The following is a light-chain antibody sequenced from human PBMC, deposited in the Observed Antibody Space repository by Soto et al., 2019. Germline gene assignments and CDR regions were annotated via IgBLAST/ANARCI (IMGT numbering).Light chain of an antibody. V-gene: IGKV3-11*01. J-gene: IGKJ4*01. CDR3: QQRTDWRLT. Sequence: ETVLTQSPATLSLSPGERATLSCRASQSVGSHLTWYRQRPGQAPRLLIYDATNRATGIPPRFSGSGSGTDFTLTISSLEREDFAVYYCQQRTDWRLTFGGGTKVEIK. CDR1: QSVGSH. CDR2: DAT.